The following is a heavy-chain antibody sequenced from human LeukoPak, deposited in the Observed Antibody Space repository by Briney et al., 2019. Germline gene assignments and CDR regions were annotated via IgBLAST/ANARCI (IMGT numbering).Heavy chain of an antibody. CDR1: GGTFSSYA. CDR2: IIPIFGTA. V-gene: IGHV1-69*13. D-gene: IGHD3-10*01. CDR3: ARGITMVRGVIIGTFDY. J-gene: IGHJ4*02. Sequence: SVKVSCKASGGTFSSYAISWVRQAPGQGLEWMGGIIPIFGTANYAQKFQGRVTITADESTSTAYMELSSLRSEDTAVYYCARGITMVRGVIIGTFDYWGQGTLVTVSS.